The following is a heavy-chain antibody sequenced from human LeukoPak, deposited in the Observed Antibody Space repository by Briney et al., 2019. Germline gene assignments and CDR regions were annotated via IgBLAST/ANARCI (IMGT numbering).Heavy chain of an antibody. V-gene: IGHV4-38-2*02. CDR3: ARHRSGWLQSSFDY. D-gene: IGHD5-24*01. Sequence: SETLSLTCTVSGYSISSGYYWGWIRQPPGKGLEWIGSIYHSGSTFYNPSLKSRVTISLDTSKNQFSLKLSSVTAADTAVYYCARHRSGWLQSSFDYWGQGTLVTVSS. CDR1: GYSISSGYY. J-gene: IGHJ4*02. CDR2: IYHSGST.